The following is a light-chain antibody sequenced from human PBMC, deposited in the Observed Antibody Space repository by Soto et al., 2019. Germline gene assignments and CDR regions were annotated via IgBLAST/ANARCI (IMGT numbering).Light chain of an antibody. V-gene: IGLV2-14*01. CDR2: EVN. CDR3: SSYASSNTVL. CDR1: SSDVGGYNY. Sequence: QSALTQPASVSASPGQSITISCTGTSSDVGGYNYVSWYEQHPGKAPKLIIYEVNNRPSGVSSRFSGSKSGNMASLTISGLQAEDEADYYCSSYASSNTVLFGGGTKLTVL. J-gene: IGLJ2*01.